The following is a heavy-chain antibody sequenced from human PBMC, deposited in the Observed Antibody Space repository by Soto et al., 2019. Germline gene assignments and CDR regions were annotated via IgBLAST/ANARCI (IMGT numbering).Heavy chain of an antibody. Sequence: GGSLRLSSGASGFTFSSYAVSWVRQAPGKGLEWVSYISSSGSTIYYADSVKGRFTISRDNAKNSLYLQMNSLRAEDTAVYYCARDHKGGYYYYGMDVWGQGTTVTVSS. V-gene: IGHV3-48*03. CDR1: GFTFSSYA. CDR2: ISSSGSTI. CDR3: ARDHKGGYYYYGMDV. J-gene: IGHJ6*02.